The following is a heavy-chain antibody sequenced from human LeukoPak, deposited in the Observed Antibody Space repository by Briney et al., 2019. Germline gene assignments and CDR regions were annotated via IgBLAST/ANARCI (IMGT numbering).Heavy chain of an antibody. V-gene: IGHV4-39*01. CDR3: ARHFMTTSLNPDFDY. CDR1: GGSITSNNYY. J-gene: IGHJ4*02. D-gene: IGHD3-16*01. Sequence: SETLSLTCTVSGGSITSNNYYWGWIRQPPGKGLEWIGSFYYGGSTYSNPSLKSRVSISVDAPKNQFSLKLSSVTAADTAVYHCARHFMTTSLNPDFDYWGQGTLVTVSS. CDR2: FYYGGST.